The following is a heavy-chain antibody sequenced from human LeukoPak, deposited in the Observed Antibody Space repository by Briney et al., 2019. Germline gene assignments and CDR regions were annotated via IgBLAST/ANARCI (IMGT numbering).Heavy chain of an antibody. CDR3: ASIVGYCATASCFRG. CDR1: GFTFSSYA. V-gene: IGHV3-23*01. Sequence: GGSLRLSCAASGFTFSSYAMSWVRQAPGKGLEWVSAISGSGGSTYYADSVKGRFTISRDNSKNTLYLQMNSLRVEDTAVYFCASIVGYCATASCFRGWGQGTLVTVSS. D-gene: IGHD2-2*01. J-gene: IGHJ4*02. CDR2: ISGSGGST.